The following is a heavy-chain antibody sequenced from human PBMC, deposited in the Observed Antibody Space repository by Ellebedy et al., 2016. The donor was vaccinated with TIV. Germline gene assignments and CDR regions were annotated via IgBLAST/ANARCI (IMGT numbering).Heavy chain of an antibody. J-gene: IGHJ4*02. V-gene: IGHV3-7*03. CDR2: IIPDGSAG. Sequence: PGGSLRLSCAASGFIISGDWMSWVCQAPGKGLEWVAHIIPDGSAGYYVDSVKGRFTISRDNAKRSLFLQMNSLRVDDTAVYYCVTWGQSYGRWGQGSLVTISS. D-gene: IGHD3-16*01. CDR1: GFIISGDW. CDR3: VTWGQSYGR.